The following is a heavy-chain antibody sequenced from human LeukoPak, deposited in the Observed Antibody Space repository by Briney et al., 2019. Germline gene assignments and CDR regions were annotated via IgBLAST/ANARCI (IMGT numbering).Heavy chain of an antibody. V-gene: IGHV4-39*01. D-gene: IGHD3-22*01. Sequence: PSETLSLTCTVSGGSISSSSYYWGWIRQPPGKGLEWIGSIYYNGNTYYHPSLKSRVTMSEDTSKNQFSLKLNSVTAADTAVYYCARRDFDIGWFDPWGQGILVTVSS. J-gene: IGHJ5*02. CDR3: ARRDFDIGWFDP. CDR2: IYYNGNT. CDR1: GGSISSSSYY.